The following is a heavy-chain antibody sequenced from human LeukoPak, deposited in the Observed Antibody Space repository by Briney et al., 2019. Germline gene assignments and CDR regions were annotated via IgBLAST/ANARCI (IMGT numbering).Heavy chain of an antibody. Sequence: GESLRLPRALSGLPLSSYAKSCARPHTGKGLEWVGSTTSSGELTFYADPVKGRFTISRDNSRNTLYLHMNRLRAEDPARYYCANERPNYEHQNGHYYRRSGVCWGEGTQVTVSS. CDR3: ANERPNYEHQNGHYYRRSGVC. V-gene: IGHV3-23*01. CDR1: GLPLSSYA. J-gene: IGHJ4*02. D-gene: IGHD3-22*01. CDR2: TTSSGELT.